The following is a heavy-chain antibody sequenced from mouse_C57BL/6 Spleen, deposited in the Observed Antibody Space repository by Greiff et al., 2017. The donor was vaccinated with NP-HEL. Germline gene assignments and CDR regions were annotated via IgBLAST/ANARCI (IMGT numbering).Heavy chain of an antibody. CDR1: GFTFSSYT. J-gene: IGHJ4*01. D-gene: IGHD1-1*01. Sequence: DVKLVESGGGLVKPGGSLKLSCAASGFTFSSYTMSWVRQTPEKRLAWVATISGGGGNTYYPDSVKGRFTISRDNAKNTLYLQMSSLRSEDTALYYCARSFITTVVRAMDYWGQGTSVTVSS. CDR2: ISGGGGNT. V-gene: IGHV5-9*01. CDR3: ARSFITTVVRAMDY.